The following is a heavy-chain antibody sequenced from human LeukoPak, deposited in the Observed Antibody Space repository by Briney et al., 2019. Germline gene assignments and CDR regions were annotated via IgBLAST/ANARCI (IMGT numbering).Heavy chain of an antibody. D-gene: IGHD6-13*01. Sequence: GGSLRLSCAASGFTFRDAWMSWVRQAPGKGLEWVGRVTKKTGGGTTEYATSVKGRFTISRDDSKNTLYLQMDSLKSEDTAVYYCTTGYGSNWYAWGQGTLVTVSP. V-gene: IGHV3-15*01. J-gene: IGHJ5*02. CDR3: TTGYGSNWYA. CDR1: GFTFRDAW. CDR2: VTKKTGGGTT.